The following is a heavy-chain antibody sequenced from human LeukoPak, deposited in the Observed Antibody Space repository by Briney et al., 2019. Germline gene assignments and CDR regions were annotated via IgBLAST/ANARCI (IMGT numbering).Heavy chain of an antibody. CDR3: ANVPVTTFFPYCFHH. CDR2: ISGSGGNT. D-gene: IGHD3-10*02. CDR1: EFPFNIYI. V-gene: IGHV3-23*01. J-gene: IGHJ1*01. Sequence: GGSLRLSCAATEFPFNIYIMSGVPQAPGRGLEWVSAISGSGGNTYYADSVKGRFTISRDNSKNTLNLQMNSLRAEDTAVYHCANVPVTTFFPYCFHHWGQGTLVTVTS.